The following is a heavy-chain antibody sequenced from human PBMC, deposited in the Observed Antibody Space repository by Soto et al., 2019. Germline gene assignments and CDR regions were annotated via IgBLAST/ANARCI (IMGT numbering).Heavy chain of an antibody. J-gene: IGHJ5*02. CDR2: INNNGINT. V-gene: IGHV3-74*01. Sequence: GGSLRLSCAASGFTFSSYWMHWVRQAPGKGLVWVSRINNNGINTNYADSVKGRFTISRDNSKNILYLQMNSLRAEDTALYYCARTWSPAWGQGTLVTVSS. D-gene: IGHD3-3*01. CDR3: ARTWSPA. CDR1: GFTFSSYW.